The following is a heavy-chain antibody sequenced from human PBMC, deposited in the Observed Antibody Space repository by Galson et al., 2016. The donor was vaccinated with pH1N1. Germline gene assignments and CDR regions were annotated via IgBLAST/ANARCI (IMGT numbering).Heavy chain of an antibody. D-gene: IGHD3-10*01. Sequence: SCKVSGYTLTELSMHWVRQAPGKGLEWMGGFDPEHSETFYAQKFKGRVTMTEDTSKDTAYMEMRRLRSEDTAVYYCTTDYDGSGSYSAYWGQSTLVTVSS. CDR1: GYTLTELS. J-gene: IGHJ1*01. CDR2: FDPEHSET. CDR3: TTDYDGSGSYSAY. V-gene: IGHV1-24*01.